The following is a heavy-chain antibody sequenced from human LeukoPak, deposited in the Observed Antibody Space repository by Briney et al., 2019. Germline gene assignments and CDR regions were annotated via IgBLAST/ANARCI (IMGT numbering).Heavy chain of an antibody. J-gene: IGHJ4*02. V-gene: IGHV3-7*03. Sequence: GGSLRLSCVDSGITFSRYWMSWVRQAPGKGLEWVANIKQDGGEKYYVDSVKGRFTISRDNAKNSLYLQMNSLRVEDTAVYYCARPVTATDRFYFFDSWGQGTLVTVSS. CDR1: GITFSRYW. CDR2: IKQDGGEK. D-gene: IGHD2-15*01. CDR3: ARPVTATDRFYFFDS.